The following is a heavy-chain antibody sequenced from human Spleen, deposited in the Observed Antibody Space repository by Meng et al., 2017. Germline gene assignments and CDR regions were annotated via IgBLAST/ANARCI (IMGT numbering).Heavy chain of an antibody. CDR2: INAVFGTT. V-gene: IGHV1-69*13. Sequence: SVKVSCKALGGIFSNYVIGWVRQAPGQGLEWMGGINAVFGTTNYAQKFQDRVTITSDESTSTVYMELTRLTSEDTAVYYCARASVRAAAGYDYWGQGTLVTVSS. CDR3: ARASVRAAAGYDY. D-gene: IGHD6-13*01. J-gene: IGHJ4*02. CDR1: GGIFSNYV.